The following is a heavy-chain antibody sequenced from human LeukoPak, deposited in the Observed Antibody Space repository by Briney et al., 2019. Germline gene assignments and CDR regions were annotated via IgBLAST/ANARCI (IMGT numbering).Heavy chain of an antibody. J-gene: IGHJ4*02. CDR3: TKGTIWLPFDY. V-gene: IGHV3-23*01. D-gene: IGHD5-18*01. Sequence: GGSLRLSCAASGFTFSSYAMSWVRQAPGKGLEWVSAISGSGGSTYYADSVKGQFTISRDNSKNTLYLQMNSLRAEDTAVYYCTKGTIWLPFDYWGQGTLVTVSS. CDR2: ISGSGGST. CDR1: GFTFSSYA.